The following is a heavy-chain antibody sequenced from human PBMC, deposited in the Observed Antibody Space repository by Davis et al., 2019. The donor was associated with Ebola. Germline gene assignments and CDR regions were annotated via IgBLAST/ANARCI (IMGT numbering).Heavy chain of an antibody. Sequence: GGSLRLSCAASGFTFSGSAMHWVRQASGKGLEWVGRIRSKANSYATAYAASVKGRFTISRDDSKNTAYLQMNSLKTEDTAVYYCTRGGSYSTQEDYWCQGTLVTVSS. CDR2: IRSKANSYAT. CDR3: TRGGSYSTQEDY. CDR1: GFTFSGSA. D-gene: IGHD1-26*01. V-gene: IGHV3-73*01. J-gene: IGHJ4*02.